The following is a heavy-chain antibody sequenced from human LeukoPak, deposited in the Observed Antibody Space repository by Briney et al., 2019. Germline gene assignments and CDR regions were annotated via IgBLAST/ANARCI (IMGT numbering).Heavy chain of an antibody. J-gene: IGHJ6*02. CDR1: GFTFSSYA. Sequence: GGSLRLSCAASGFTFSSYAMSWVRQAPGKGLEGVSAISGRGGSTYYADSVKGRFTISRDNSKNTLYLQMNSLRAEDTAVYYCAKDPGYCSGGSCYLGRYGMDVWGQGTTVTVSS. V-gene: IGHV3-23*01. CDR2: ISGRGGST. D-gene: IGHD2-15*01. CDR3: AKDPGYCSGGSCYLGRYGMDV.